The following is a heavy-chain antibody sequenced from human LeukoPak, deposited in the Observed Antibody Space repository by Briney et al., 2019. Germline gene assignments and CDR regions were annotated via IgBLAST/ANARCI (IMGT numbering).Heavy chain of an antibody. J-gene: IGHJ4*02. CDR1: GYTFTSYN. CDR3: ARDNRGWSFEY. D-gene: IGHD6-19*01. CDR2: INPSGGGT. Sequence: GASVKVSCTTYGYTFTSYNMHWVRQAPGQGLEWMGIINPSGGGTSYAQKLQGRVTMTRDTSTNTVYMELSSLRSEDTAVYYCARDNRGWSFEYGGQGTLVTVSS. V-gene: IGHV1-46*01.